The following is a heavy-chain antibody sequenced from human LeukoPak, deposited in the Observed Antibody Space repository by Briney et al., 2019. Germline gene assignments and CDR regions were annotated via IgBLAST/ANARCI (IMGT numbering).Heavy chain of an antibody. Sequence: PGGSLRLSCAASGFTFSSYAMHWVRQAPGKGLEWVAVISYDGSNKYYADSVKGRFTISRDNSKNTLYLQMNSLRAEDTAVYYCAKGSSDYYDSSGYYRPKLDAFDIWGQGTMVTVSS. V-gene: IGHV3-30-3*01. J-gene: IGHJ3*02. CDR2: ISYDGSNK. CDR3: AKGSSDYYDSSGYYRPKLDAFDI. CDR1: GFTFSSYA. D-gene: IGHD3-22*01.